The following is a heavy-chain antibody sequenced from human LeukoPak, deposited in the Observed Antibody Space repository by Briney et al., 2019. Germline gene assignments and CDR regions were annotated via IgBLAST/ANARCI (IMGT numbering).Heavy chain of an antibody. J-gene: IGHJ4*02. V-gene: IGHV3-72*01. CDR1: GFSFSDHY. Sequence: GGCLRLSCAVSGFSFSDHYMDWVRQAPGRGREWVGRTRSKANSYTTEYAAPVKGRFTISSDDSKNSLYLQMNSLKTEDTAVYYCARDYYDGSGYYQDYWGQGTLVTVSS. D-gene: IGHD3-22*01. CDR2: TRSKANSYTT. CDR3: ARDYYDGSGYYQDY.